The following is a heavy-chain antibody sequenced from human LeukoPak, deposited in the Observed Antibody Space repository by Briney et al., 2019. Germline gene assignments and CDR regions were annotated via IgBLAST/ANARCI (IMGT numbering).Heavy chain of an antibody. J-gene: IGHJ4*02. D-gene: IGHD3-9*01. Sequence: ASVKVSCKASGYTFTGYYMHWVRQAPGQGLEWMGWINPNSGGTNYAQKFQGRVTMTRDASISTAYIELSRLRSDDTAVYYCARDVSDYHILTAYTSDMAYWGQGTLVTVSS. V-gene: IGHV1-2*02. CDR1: GYTFTGYY. CDR2: INPNSGGT. CDR3: ARDVSDYHILTAYTSDMAY.